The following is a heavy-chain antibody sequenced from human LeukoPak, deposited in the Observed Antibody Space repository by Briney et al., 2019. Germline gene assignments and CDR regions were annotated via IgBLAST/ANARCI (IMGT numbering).Heavy chain of an antibody. J-gene: IGHJ5*02. D-gene: IGHD3-9*01. CDR3: ARHHFEVDLQWGFPP. Sequence: GESLKISCKGSGYSFSSYWVGWVRQMPGKGLEWMGIIYPGDSDTRYSPSFQGQVTISADKSISTAYLQWSSLKASDTAMYYCARHHFEVDLQWGFPPWRQVTLVTVSS. CDR2: IYPGDSDT. CDR1: GYSFSSYW. V-gene: IGHV5-51*01.